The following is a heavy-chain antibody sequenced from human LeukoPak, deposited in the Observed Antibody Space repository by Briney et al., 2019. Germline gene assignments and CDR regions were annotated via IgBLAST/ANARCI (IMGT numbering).Heavy chain of an antibody. CDR1: GYTFTSYD. CDR3: ARGGAPSNRFDFWSGYHNFDY. V-gene: IGHV1-8*03. J-gene: IGHJ4*02. CDR2: MNPNSGNT. D-gene: IGHD3-3*01. Sequence: ASVKVSCKASGYTFTSYDINWVRQATGQGLEWMGWMNPNSGNTGYAQKFQGRVTITRNTSISTAYIELSSLRSEDTAVYYCARGGAPSNRFDFWSGYHNFDYWGQGTLVTVSS.